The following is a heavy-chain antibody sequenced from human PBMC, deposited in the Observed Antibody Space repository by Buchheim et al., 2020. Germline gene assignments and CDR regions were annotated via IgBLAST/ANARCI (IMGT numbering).Heavy chain of an antibody. J-gene: IGHJ6*02. CDR2: INHSGST. CDR1: GGSFSGYY. V-gene: IGHV4-34*01. D-gene: IGHD2-15*01. Sequence: QVQLQQWGAGLLKPSETLSLTCAVYGGSFSGYYWSWIRQPPGKGLEWIGEINHSGSTNYNPSLKSRVTISVDTSKNQFSLKRGSVTAADTAVYYCARMSVVNYYYGMEVWGQGTT. CDR3: ARMSVVNYYYGMEV.